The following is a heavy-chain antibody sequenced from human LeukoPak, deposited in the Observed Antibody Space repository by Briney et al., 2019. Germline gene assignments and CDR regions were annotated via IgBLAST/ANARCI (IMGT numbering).Heavy chain of an antibody. CDR1: GGSISSSSYY. V-gene: IGHV4-39*01. CDR2: IYYSGST. CDR3: ARLRDGMDV. J-gene: IGHJ6*02. Sequence: SETLSLTCTVSGGSISSSSYYWGWIRQPPGKGLEWIGSIYYSGSTYYNPSLKSRLTISIDTPKNQFSLKVSSVTAADTAVYYCARLRDGMDVWGQGTTVTVSS.